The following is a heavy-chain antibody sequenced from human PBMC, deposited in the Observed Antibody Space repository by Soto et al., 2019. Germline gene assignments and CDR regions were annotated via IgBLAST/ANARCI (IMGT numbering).Heavy chain of an antibody. V-gene: IGHV3-7*01. CDR2: INQDGSEK. J-gene: IGHJ4*02. CDR3: ATSFSPSCDY. CDR1: GFTFSSYW. Sequence: GGSLRLSCAASGFTFSSYWMSWVRQAPGKGLEWVANINQDGSEKYYVDSVKGRFTISRDNAKNSLYLQMNSLRAEDTAVYWCATSFSPSCDYWGQGTLVTVSS.